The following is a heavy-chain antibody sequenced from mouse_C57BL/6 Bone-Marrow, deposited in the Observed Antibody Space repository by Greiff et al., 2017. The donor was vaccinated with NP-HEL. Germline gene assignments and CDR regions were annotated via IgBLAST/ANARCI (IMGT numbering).Heavy chain of an antibody. V-gene: IGHV1-81*01. J-gene: IGHJ3*01. CDR2: IYPRSGNT. CDR3: ARFCEPWFAY. CDR1: GYTFTSYG. Sequence: QVHVKQSGAELARPGASVKLSCKASGYTFTSYGISWVKQRTGQGLEWIGEIYPRSGNTYYNEKFKGKATLTADKSSSTAYMELRSLTSEDSAVYFCARFCEPWFAYWGQGTLVTVSA.